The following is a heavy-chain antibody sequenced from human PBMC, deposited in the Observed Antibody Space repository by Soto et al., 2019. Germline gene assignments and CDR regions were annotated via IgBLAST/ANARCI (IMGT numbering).Heavy chain of an antibody. CDR2: INPVGTIT. CDR3: TSDNFGLRES. V-gene: IGHV3-74*01. Sequence: XGSLRLSCAASGFSFNFYWMHWVRQTPGKWLVWVSRINPVGTITNYADSVEGRFIISRDNAATTLYLQMNSLSAEDTAIYYCTSDNFGLRESWGQGTLVTVSS. J-gene: IGHJ4*02. D-gene: IGHD3-3*01. CDR1: GFSFNFYW.